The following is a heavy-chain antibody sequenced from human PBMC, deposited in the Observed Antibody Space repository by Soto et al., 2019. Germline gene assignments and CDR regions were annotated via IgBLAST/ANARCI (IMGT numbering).Heavy chain of an antibody. CDR3: ARDSQGAVAGTSYYYYYYGMDV. D-gene: IGHD6-19*01. CDR1: GGSISSYD. J-gene: IGHJ6*02. V-gene: IGHV4-59*01. CDR2: IYYSGST. Sequence: SETLSLTCTVSGGSISSYDWSWIRQPPGKGLEWIGYIYYSGSTNYNPSLKSRVTISVDTSKNQFSLELSSVTAADTAVYYCARDSQGAVAGTSYYYYYYGMDVWGQGTTVTVSS.